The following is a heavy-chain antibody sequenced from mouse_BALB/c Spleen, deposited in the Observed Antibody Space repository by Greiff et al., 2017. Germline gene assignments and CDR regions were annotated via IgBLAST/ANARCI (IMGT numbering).Heavy chain of an antibody. CDR2: ISYSGST. V-gene: IGHV3-2*02. D-gene: IGHD1-2*01. J-gene: IGHJ2*01. CDR1: GYSITSDYA. CDR3: ARDGYFFDY. Sequence: EVQGVESGPGLVKPSQSLSLTCTVTGYSITSDYAWNWIRQFPGNKLEWMGYISYSGSTSYNPSLKSRISITRDTSKNQFFLQLNSVTTEDTATYYCARDGYFFDYWGQGTTLTVSS.